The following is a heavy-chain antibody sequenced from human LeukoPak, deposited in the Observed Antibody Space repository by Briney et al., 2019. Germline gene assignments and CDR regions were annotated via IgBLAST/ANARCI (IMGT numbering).Heavy chain of an antibody. V-gene: IGHV1-46*01. CDR2: INPSGGST. J-gene: IGHJ5*02. CDR3: AGGRVDTALYHNWFDP. D-gene: IGHD5-18*01. Sequence: GASVTVSSTASGYTFTSYYMHWVRQAPGQGLEWMGIINPSGGSTSYAQKFQGRVTMTRDTSTSTVYMELSSLRSEDTAVYYCAGGRVDTALYHNWFDPWGQGTLVTVSS. CDR1: GYTFTSYY.